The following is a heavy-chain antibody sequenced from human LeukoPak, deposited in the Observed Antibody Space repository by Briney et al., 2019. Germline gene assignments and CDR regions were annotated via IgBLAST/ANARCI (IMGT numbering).Heavy chain of an antibody. Sequence: SVKVSCKASGYTFTDYYIHWVRQAPGQGLEWMGGIIPIFGTANYAQKFQGRVTITADESTSTAYMELSSLRSEDTDVYYCPRDRPEEMATSYYYYMDVWGKGTTVTISS. V-gene: IGHV1-69*13. D-gene: IGHD5-24*01. J-gene: IGHJ6*03. CDR2: IIPIFGTA. CDR3: PRDRPEEMATSYYYYMDV. CDR1: GYTFTDYY.